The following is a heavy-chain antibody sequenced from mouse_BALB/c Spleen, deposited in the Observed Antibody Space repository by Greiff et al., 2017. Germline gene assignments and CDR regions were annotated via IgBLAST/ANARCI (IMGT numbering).Heavy chain of an antibody. CDR2: IYPGDGDT. CDR1: GYAFSSYW. CDR3: ARRGLEAMDY. J-gene: IGHJ4*01. V-gene: IGHV1-80*01. D-gene: IGHD2-2*01. Sequence: QVQLQQSGAELVRPGSSVKISCKASGYAFSSYWMNWVKQRPGQGLEWIGQIYPGDGDTNYNGKFKGKATLTADKSSSTAYMQLSSLTSEDSAVYFCARRGLEAMDYWGQGTSVTVSS.